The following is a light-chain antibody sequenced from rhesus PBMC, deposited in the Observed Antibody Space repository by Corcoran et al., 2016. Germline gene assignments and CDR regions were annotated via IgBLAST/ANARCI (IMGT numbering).Light chain of an antibody. J-gene: IGKJ2*01. Sequence: DIQLTQSPSSLSASVGDRVIITCRASQGISSYLAWYQQKPGKAPKPMIYDASNLQSGVPSRFSGSGAGTDFTLTISSLQPEDFATYYCLQYSGSPYSFGQGTKVEIK. CDR2: DAS. CDR1: QGISSY. V-gene: IGKV1-25*02. CDR3: LQYSGSPYS.